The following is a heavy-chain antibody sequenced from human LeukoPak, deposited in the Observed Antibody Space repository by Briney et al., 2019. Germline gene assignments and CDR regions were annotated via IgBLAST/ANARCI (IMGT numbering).Heavy chain of an antibody. D-gene: IGHD2-15*01. CDR2: IRSKAYGATK. Sequence: QTGGSLRLSCTASRFTFDDYAMSWDRQAPGKGREGGSFIRSKAYGATKKYPAWVKGRFTISRDDSKSIANLQMNSLKTEDTAVYYGTRATGESYCSGGSCYSGGGLFDYWGQGTLVTVSS. V-gene: IGHV3-49*04. CDR3: TRATGESYCSGGSCYSGGGLFDY. CDR1: RFTFDDYA. J-gene: IGHJ4*02.